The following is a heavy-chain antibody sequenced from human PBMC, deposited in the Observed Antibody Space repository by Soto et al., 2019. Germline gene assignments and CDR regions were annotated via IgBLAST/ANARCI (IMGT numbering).Heavy chain of an antibody. V-gene: IGHV1-69*01. CDR3: ARGGYYYDSSGYYYY. Sequence: QVQLVQSGAEVKKPGTSVKVSCKASGDTFSSYAISWLRQAPGQGLEWMGGIIPIFGTANYAQKFQGRITITADESTSTGYMELSSLRSEGRAVYYCARGGYYYDSSGYYYYWGQGTLVTVSS. CDR1: GDTFSSYA. CDR2: IIPIFGTA. J-gene: IGHJ4*02. D-gene: IGHD3-22*01.